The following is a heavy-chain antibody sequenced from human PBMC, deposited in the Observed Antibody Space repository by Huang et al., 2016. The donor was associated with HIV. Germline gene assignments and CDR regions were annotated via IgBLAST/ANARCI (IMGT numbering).Heavy chain of an antibody. Sequence: QIQLMQSGPELKQPGASVKVSCKASGYTFTSYGITWVRQAPGQGPEWMGLIRAASGETEYAQKFQVRVTLTTDTSTNIAYMELRSLRSDDTAKYYCARDPKYHRIGYYRQRRGIDIWGQGTMVIVSS. V-gene: IGHV1-18*01. D-gene: IGHD3-22*01. CDR3: ARDPKYHRIGYYRQRRGIDI. CDR1: GYTFTSYG. J-gene: IGHJ3*02. CDR2: IRAASGET.